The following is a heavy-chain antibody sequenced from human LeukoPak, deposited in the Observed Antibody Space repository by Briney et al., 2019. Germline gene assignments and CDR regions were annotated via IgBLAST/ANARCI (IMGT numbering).Heavy chain of an antibody. CDR2: INSDGSSA. J-gene: IGHJ4*02. D-gene: IGHD3-10*01. CDR3: VRGSAAGDY. CDR1: GFTFSNYW. Sequence: PGGSLRLSCAAFGFTFSNYWMHWVRQAPGKGLVWVSRINSDGSSASYADSVKGRFTMSRDNAKNTLYLQMNSLRAEDTAVYYCVRGSAAGDYWGQGTLVTVSS. V-gene: IGHV3-74*01.